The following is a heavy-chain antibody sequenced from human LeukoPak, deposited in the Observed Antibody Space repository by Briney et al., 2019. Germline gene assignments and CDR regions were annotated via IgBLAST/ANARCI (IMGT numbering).Heavy chain of an antibody. CDR3: ARGSTYYDFWSGTRAGYYYGMDV. V-gene: IGHV3-66*01. J-gene: IGHJ6*02. CDR2: IYSGGST. D-gene: IGHD3-3*01. CDR1: GFTVSSNY. Sequence: PGGSLRLSCAASGFTVSSNYMSWVRQAPGKGLEWVSVIYSGGSTYYADSVKGRFTISRDNSKNTLYLQMNSLRAEDTAVYYCARGSTYYDFWSGTRAGYYYGMDVWGQGTTVTVSS.